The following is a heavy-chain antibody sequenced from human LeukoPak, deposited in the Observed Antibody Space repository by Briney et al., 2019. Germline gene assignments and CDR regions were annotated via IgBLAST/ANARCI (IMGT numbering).Heavy chain of an antibody. V-gene: IGHV3-7*04. CDR1: GFTFSSYW. CDR3: VRTSRSISSDY. D-gene: IGHD6-13*01. J-gene: IGHJ4*02. Sequence: GGSLRLSCAASGFTFSSYWMSWVRQAPGKELEWVANIKGDGSDKNFVDSMKGRFTISRDNAKNSLYLQMNSLSVEDTAVYYCVRTSRSISSDYWGQGSLVTVSS. CDR2: IKGDGSDK.